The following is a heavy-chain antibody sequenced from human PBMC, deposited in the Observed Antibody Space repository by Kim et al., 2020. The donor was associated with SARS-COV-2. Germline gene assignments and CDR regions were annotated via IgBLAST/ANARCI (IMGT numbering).Heavy chain of an antibody. D-gene: IGHD3-22*01. V-gene: IGHV3-33*01. J-gene: IGHJ4*02. CDR3: ARDQFPTMIVVAGVDY. CDR1: GFTFSSYG. CDR2: IWYDGSNK. Sequence: GGSLRLSCAASGFTFSSYGMHWVRQAPGKGLEWVAVIWYDGSNKYYADSVKGRFTISRDNSKNTLYLQMNSLRAEDTAVYYCARDQFPTMIVVAGVDYWGQGTLVTVSS.